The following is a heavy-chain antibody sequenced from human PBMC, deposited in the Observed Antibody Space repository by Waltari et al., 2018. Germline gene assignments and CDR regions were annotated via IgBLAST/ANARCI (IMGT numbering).Heavy chain of an antibody. CDR3: ARVKSAPEAYCGGDCYSNAFDI. V-gene: IGHV1-69*08. J-gene: IGHJ3*02. CDR2: IIPIFGTA. Sequence: QVQLVQSGAEVKKPGSSVKVSCKASGGTFSSYAISWVRQAPGQGLEWRGRIIPIFGTANYAQKFQGRVTITADKSTSTAYMELSSLRSEDTAVYYCARVKSAPEAYCGGDCYSNAFDIWGQGTMVTVSS. CDR1: GGTFSSYA. D-gene: IGHD2-21*01.